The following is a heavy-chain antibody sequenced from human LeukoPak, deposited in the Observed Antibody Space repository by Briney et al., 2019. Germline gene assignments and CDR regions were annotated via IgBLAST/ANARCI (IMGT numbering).Heavy chain of an antibody. CDR1: GASLSSYF. J-gene: IGHJ6*03. CDR2: IYYSGST. CDR3: ARVYDSGSQAYFYYMDV. Sequence: PSETLSLTCNVSGASLSSYFWSWIRQPAGKGLEWIGYIYYSGSTNYNPSLKSRVTMSVDTSKNQFSLKVNSVTAADTAVYYCARVYDSGSQAYFYYMDVWGKGTTVTISS. D-gene: IGHD3-10*01. V-gene: IGHV4-59*01.